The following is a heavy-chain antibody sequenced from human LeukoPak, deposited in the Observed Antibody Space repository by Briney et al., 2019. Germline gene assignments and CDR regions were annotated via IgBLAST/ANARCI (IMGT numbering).Heavy chain of an antibody. V-gene: IGHV1-18*01. CDR3: AVWGIAAAGTKFDY. D-gene: IGHD6-13*01. CDR2: ISAYNGNT. J-gene: IGHJ4*02. CDR1: GYTFTSYG. Sequence: ALVKVSCKASGYTFTSYGISWVRQAPGQGLEWMGWISAYNGNTNYAQKLQGRVTMTTDTSTSTAYMELRSLRSDDTAVYYCAVWGIAAAGTKFDYWGQGTLVTVSS.